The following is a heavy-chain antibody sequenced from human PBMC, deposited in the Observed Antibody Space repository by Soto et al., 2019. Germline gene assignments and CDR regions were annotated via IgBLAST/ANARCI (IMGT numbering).Heavy chain of an antibody. D-gene: IGHD1-26*01. CDR2: MYHSGTT. Sequence: QVQLQESGPGLVQPSGTLSLTCAVSGGSITGSHWWSWVRQPPGKGLEWIGEMYHSGTTNFNPSLKSRVTISVDTSKDQLSLNLYSVTAADTAVYYCVRDTPFPSVGETKSWYFDLWGRGTLVIVSS. CDR3: VRDTPFPSVGETKSWYFDL. V-gene: IGHV4-4*02. J-gene: IGHJ2*01. CDR1: GGSITGSHW.